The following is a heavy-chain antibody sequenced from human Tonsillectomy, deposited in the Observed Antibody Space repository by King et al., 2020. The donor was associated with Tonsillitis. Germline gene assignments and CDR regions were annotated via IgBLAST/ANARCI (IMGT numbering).Heavy chain of an antibody. Sequence: VQLVESGGGVVQSGRSLRLSCAASGFTFSSYGLHWVRQAPGKGLEWVAVIWYDGSNKYYADSVKGRFTISRDNSKNTLYLQMNSLRAEDTAVYYCVRDGRIAAFDYWGQGTLVTVSS. J-gene: IGHJ4*02. D-gene: IGHD6-13*01. V-gene: IGHV3-33*01. CDR3: VRDGRIAAFDY. CDR2: IWYDGSNK. CDR1: GFTFSSYG.